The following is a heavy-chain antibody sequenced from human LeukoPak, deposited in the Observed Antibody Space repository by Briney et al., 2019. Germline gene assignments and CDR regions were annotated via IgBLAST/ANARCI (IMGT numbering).Heavy chain of an antibody. CDR3: ARVPDTAMAEHAFDI. CDR1: GGSFSGYY. Sequence: SETLSLTCAVYGGSFSGYYWSWIRQPPGKGLEWIGEINHSGSTNYNPSLKSRVTISVDTSKNQFSLKLSSVTAADTAVYYCARVPDTAMAEHAFDIWGQGTMVTVSS. CDR2: INHSGST. D-gene: IGHD5-18*01. J-gene: IGHJ3*02. V-gene: IGHV4-34*01.